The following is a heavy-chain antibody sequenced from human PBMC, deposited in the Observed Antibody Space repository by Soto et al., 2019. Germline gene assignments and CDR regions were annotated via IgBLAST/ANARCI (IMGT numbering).Heavy chain of an antibody. V-gene: IGHV3-30*18. CDR1: GFTFSSYG. Sequence: QVQLVESGGGVVQPGRSLRLSCAASGFTFSSYGMHWVRQAPGKGLEWVAVISYDGSNKYYADSVKGRFTISRDNSKNTLHVQMNSLRDEAKAVYYCSKDIHYDSSGYYSGPGGAFDIRGQGPMVTVSS. D-gene: IGHD3-22*01. CDR3: SKDIHYDSSGYYSGPGGAFDI. CDR2: ISYDGSNK. J-gene: IGHJ3*02.